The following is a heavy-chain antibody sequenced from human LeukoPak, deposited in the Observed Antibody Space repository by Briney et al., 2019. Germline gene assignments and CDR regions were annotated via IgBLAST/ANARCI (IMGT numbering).Heavy chain of an antibody. CDR3: AKERASGDYDF. Sequence: PGGSLRLSCAASGFTFSTYAMSWVRQAPGKGLEWVSALSGGGTSTYYADSVKGRFTISRDTSKNTLYLQMNSLRAEDTAVYYCAKERASGDYDFWGQGTLVTVSS. D-gene: IGHD4-17*01. CDR2: LSGGGTST. V-gene: IGHV3-23*01. CDR1: GFTFSTYA. J-gene: IGHJ4*02.